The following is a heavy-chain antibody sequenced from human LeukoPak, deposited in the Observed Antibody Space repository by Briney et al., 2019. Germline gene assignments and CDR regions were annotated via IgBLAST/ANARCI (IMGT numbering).Heavy chain of an antibody. V-gene: IGHV4-34*01. Sequence: PSETLSLTCTVSGGSISGYYWSWTRQPPGKGLEWIGEINHSGSTNYNPSLKSRVTISVHTSKNQFSLKLSSVTAADTAVYYCARVGATERFDYWGQGTLVTVSS. CDR3: ARVGATERFDY. CDR1: GGSISGYY. D-gene: IGHD1-26*01. CDR2: INHSGST. J-gene: IGHJ4*02.